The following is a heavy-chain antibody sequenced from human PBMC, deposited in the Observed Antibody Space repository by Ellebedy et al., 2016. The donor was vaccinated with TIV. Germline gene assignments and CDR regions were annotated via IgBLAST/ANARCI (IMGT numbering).Heavy chain of an antibody. CDR2: IRNAARNK. Sequence: GESLKISCAASGFSFMYHDMYWVRQAPGKRPAPVPGIRNAARNKYYADSVRGRFTMSRDNSKNTLYLQMNSLRAEDTALYYCAKEHYHYSSGTHAYFDYWGQGTLVTVSS. D-gene: IGHD3-10*01. J-gene: IGHJ4*02. V-gene: IGHV3-30*02. CDR1: GFSFMYHD. CDR3: AKEHYHYSSGTHAYFDY.